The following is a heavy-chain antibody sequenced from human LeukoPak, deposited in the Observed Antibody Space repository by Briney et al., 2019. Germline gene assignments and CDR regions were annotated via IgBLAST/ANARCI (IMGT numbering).Heavy chain of an antibody. D-gene: IGHD4-17*01. Sequence: SVKVSCKASGYTFTSYGISWVRQAPGQGLEWMGGIIPIFGTANYAQKFQGRVTITTDESTSTAYMELSSLRSEDTAVYYCARWGLDYGAHYWGQGTLVTVSS. CDR1: GYTFTSYG. CDR3: ARWGLDYGAHY. V-gene: IGHV1-69*05. CDR2: IIPIFGTA. J-gene: IGHJ4*02.